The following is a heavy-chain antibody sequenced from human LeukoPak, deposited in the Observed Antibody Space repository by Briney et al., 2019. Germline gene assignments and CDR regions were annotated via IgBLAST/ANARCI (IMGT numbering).Heavy chain of an antibody. Sequence: ETLSLTCTVSGGSISSYYWSWIRQPPGKGLEWVGRIKSKTDGGTTDYAAPVKGRFTISRDDSKNTLYLQMNSLKTEDTAVYYCTTDQYDILTGYYMGYFDYWGQGTLVTVSS. CDR1: GGSISSYY. CDR2: IKSKTDGGTT. D-gene: IGHD3-9*01. CDR3: TTDQYDILTGYYMGYFDY. V-gene: IGHV3-15*01. J-gene: IGHJ4*02.